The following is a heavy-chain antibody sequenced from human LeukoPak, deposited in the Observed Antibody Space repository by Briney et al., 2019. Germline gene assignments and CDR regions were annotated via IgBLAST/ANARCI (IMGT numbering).Heavy chain of an antibody. CDR1: GGSISNYY. D-gene: IGHD2-2*01. CDR3: ARDSVNCSTTSCSDYLDY. Sequence: SETLSLTCSVSGGSISNYYWNWVRQTPGKGLEWIGYIYHSGSTYYNPSLKSRVTISLDTSKKQFSLKLSSVTAADTAVYFCARDSVNCSTTSCSDYLDYWGQGTLVTVSS. V-gene: IGHV4-59*01. J-gene: IGHJ4*02. CDR2: IYHSGST.